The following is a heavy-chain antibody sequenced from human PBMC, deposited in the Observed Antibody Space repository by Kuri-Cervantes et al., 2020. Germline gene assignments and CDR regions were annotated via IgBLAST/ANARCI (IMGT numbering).Heavy chain of an antibody. CDR2: IIPIFGTA. V-gene: IGHV1-69*13. CDR1: GGTFSSYA. CDR3: ATITMVQGVIILFDY. D-gene: IGHD3-10*01. J-gene: IGHJ4*02. Sequence: SVKVSCKASGGTFSSYAISWVRQAPGQGLEWMGGIIPIFGTANYAQKFQGRVTITADESTSTAYMELSSLRSEDTAVYYCATITMVQGVIILFDYWGQGTLVTVSS.